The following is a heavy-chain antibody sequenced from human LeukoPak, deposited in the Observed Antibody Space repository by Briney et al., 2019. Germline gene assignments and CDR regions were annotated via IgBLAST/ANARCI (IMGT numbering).Heavy chain of an antibody. J-gene: IGHJ6*02. CDR3: ARDPGYYSSTSCYYYYGMDV. Sequence: SETLSLTCTVSGGSISSYYWSWIRQPAGKGLEWIGRIYTSGSTNYNPSLKSRVTMSVDTSKNQFSLKLSSVTAADTAVYYCARDPGYYSSTSCYYYYGMDVWGQGTTVTVSS. CDR1: GGSISSYY. CDR2: IYTSGST. V-gene: IGHV4-4*07. D-gene: IGHD2-2*01.